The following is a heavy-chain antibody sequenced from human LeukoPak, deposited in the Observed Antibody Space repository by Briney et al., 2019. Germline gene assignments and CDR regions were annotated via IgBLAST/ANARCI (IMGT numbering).Heavy chain of an antibody. J-gene: IGHJ6*02. CDR2: INHSGST. CDR1: GGSFSGYY. CDR3: ARGGIAVAGPHSYYYYGMDV. V-gene: IGHV4-34*01. D-gene: IGHD6-19*01. Sequence: PSETLSLTCAVYGGSFSGYYWSWIRQPPGKGLEWIGEINHSGSTNYNPSLKSRVTISVDTSKNQFSLKLSSVTAADTAVYYCARGGIAVAGPHSYYYYGMDVWGQGTMVTVSS.